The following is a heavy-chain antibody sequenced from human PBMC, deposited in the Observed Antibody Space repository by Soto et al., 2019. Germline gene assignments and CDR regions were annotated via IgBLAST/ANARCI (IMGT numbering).Heavy chain of an antibody. V-gene: IGHV3-21*01. D-gene: IGHD2-15*01. CDR2: ISSDSRYI. CDR1: GFTLSNYA. Sequence: EVQLVESGGGLVQPGGSLRLSCAASGFTLSNYAVNWVRQAPGKGLEWVSYISSDSRYIYHGDSGKGRFTISRDNARNSVYLQMNSLRDEDTAVYYCARIKLVDFFFINADVYDMDVWGQGTPVTVSS. CDR3: ARIKLVDFFFINADVYDMDV. J-gene: IGHJ6*02.